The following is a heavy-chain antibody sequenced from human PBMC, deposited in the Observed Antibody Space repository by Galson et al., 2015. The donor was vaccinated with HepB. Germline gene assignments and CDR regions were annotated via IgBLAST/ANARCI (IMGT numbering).Heavy chain of an antibody. D-gene: IGHD2-8*02. CDR2: IRSKTYGETA. Sequence: SLRLSCAASGFTLSDYYIDWVRQAPGKGLEWVGFIRSKTYGETAEAAASVKGRFTISRDDSKSIAYLQMNSLKTEDTAMYYCTRDWWFHAFDIWGQGTLVTVSS. J-gene: IGHJ3*02. V-gene: IGHV3-49*04. CDR1: GFTLSDYY. CDR3: TRDWWFHAFDI.